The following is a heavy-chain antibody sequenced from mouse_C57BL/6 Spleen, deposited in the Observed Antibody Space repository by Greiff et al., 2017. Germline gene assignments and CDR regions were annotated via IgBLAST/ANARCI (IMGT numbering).Heavy chain of an antibody. CDR1: GYTFTDYN. Sequence: EVQLVESGPELVKPGASVKIPCKASGYTFTDYNMDWVKQSHGKSLEWIGDINPNNGGTIYNQKFKGKATLTVDKSSSTAYMELRSLTSEDTAVYYCARDRVLGGSEFAYWGQGTLVTVSA. CDR3: ARDRVLGGSEFAY. CDR2: INPNNGGT. J-gene: IGHJ3*01. V-gene: IGHV1-18*01. D-gene: IGHD4-1*01.